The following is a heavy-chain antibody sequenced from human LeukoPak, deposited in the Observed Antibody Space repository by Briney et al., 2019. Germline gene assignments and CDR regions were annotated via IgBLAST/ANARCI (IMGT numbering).Heavy chain of an antibody. D-gene: IGHD2-2*01. Sequence: GESLKISCKGSGYSFTNYWIGWVRQMPGEGLEWMGIIYPGDSDTRYSPSFQGQVTISADKSISTAYLQRSSLKASDSAMYYCARARYCSSTSCPSPYYYYYMDVWGKGTTVTVSS. CDR1: GYSFTNYW. J-gene: IGHJ6*03. CDR2: IYPGDSDT. CDR3: ARARYCSSTSCPSPYYYYYMDV. V-gene: IGHV5-51*01.